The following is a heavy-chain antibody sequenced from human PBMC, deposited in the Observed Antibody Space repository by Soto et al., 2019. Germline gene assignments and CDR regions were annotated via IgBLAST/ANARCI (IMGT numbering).Heavy chain of an antibody. V-gene: IGHV1-69*02. CDR3: ARGGVYYGSGSYGDYYYYYMDV. J-gene: IGHJ6*03. Sequence: QVQLVQSGAEVKKPGSSVKVSCKASGGTFSSYTISWVRQAPGQGLEWMGRIIPILGIANYAQKFQGRVTITADKSTSTAYMELSRLRSEEPAVYYCARGGVYYGSGSYGDYYYYYMDVWGKGTTVTVSS. D-gene: IGHD3-10*01. CDR2: IIPILGIA. CDR1: GGTFSSYT.